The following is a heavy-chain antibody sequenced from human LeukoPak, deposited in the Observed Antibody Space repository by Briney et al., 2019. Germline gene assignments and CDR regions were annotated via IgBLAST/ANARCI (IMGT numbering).Heavy chain of an antibody. Sequence: GGSPRPSCEVAGFSFSTYSMNSVRQAPGKGLEWVSYISSTSDPIYYADSVKGRFTISRDNAKNSLYLQMRSLGGEDTALYYCAKDRRNDFDYWGQGTLVTVSS. CDR1: GFSFSTYS. V-gene: IGHV3-48*04. CDR3: AKDRRNDFDY. CDR2: ISSTSDPI. D-gene: IGHD1-14*01. J-gene: IGHJ4*02.